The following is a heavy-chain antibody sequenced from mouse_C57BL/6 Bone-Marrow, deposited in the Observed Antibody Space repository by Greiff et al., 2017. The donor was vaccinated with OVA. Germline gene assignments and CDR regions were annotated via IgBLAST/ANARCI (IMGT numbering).Heavy chain of an antibody. Sequence: QVQLQQPGAELVKPGASVKMSCKASGYTFTSYWITWVKQRPGQGLEWIGDIYPGSGSTNYNEKFKSKATLTVDTSSSTAYMQLSSLTSEDSAVYYGAREGSGKVAWFAYWGQGTLVTVSA. V-gene: IGHV1-55*01. J-gene: IGHJ3*01. CDR1: GYTFTSYW. D-gene: IGHD1-1*01. CDR3: AREGSGKVAWFAY. CDR2: IYPGSGST.